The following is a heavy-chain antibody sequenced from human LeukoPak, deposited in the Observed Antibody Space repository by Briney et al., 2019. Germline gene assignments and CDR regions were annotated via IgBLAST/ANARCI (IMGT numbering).Heavy chain of an antibody. Sequence: SQTLSLTCAVSGGSISSGGYSWSWIRQRPGKGLEWIGYIYHSGSTYYNPSLKSRVTISVDRPKNQFSLKLSSVTAADTAVYYCARAPPYYYGSGSYYNVGWFDPWGQGTLVTVSS. CDR2: IYHSGST. J-gene: IGHJ5*02. CDR1: GGSISSGGYS. V-gene: IGHV4-30-2*01. D-gene: IGHD3-10*01. CDR3: ARAPPYYYGSGSYYNVGWFDP.